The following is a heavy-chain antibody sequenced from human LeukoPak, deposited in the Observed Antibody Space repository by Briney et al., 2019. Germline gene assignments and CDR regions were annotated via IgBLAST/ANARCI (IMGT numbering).Heavy chain of an antibody. CDR3: AREIPGQQVALDY. D-gene: IGHD6-13*01. J-gene: IGHJ4*02. V-gene: IGHV3-11*01. CDR2: ISSSGSTI. CDR1: GFTFSDYY. Sequence: GGSLRLSCAASGFTFSDYYMSWIRQAPGKGLEWVSYISSSGSTIYYADSVKGRFTISRDKAKTSLYLQMNSLRAEDTAVYYCAREIPGQQVALDYWGQGTLVTVSS.